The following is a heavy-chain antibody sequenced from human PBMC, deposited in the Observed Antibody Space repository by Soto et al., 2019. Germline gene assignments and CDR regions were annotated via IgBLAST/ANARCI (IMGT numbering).Heavy chain of an antibody. J-gene: IGHJ4*02. CDR3: ARDRPEARGGIYFDY. D-gene: IGHD3-16*01. V-gene: IGHV3-48*03. Sequence: GGSLRLSCAASGFTFSSYEMNWVRQAPGKGLEWVSYISSSGSTIYYADSVKGRFTISRDNAKNSLYLQMNSLRAEDTAVYYCARDRPEARGGIYFDYWGQGTLVTVSS. CDR2: ISSSGSTI. CDR1: GFTFSSYE.